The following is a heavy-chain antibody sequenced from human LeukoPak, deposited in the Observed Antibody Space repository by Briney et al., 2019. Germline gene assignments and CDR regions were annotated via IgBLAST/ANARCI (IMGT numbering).Heavy chain of an antibody. D-gene: IGHD4-11*01. CDR2: ISYDGSNK. V-gene: IGHV3-30*18. CDR3: AKEGPDSRYFDL. J-gene: IGHJ2*01. Sequence: PGGSLRLSCAASGFTFSSYGMHWVRQAPGKGLEWVAVISYDGSNKYYADSVKGRFTISRDNSKNTLYLQMNSLRAEDTAVYYCAKEGPDSRYFDLWGRGTLVTVSS. CDR1: GFTFSSYG.